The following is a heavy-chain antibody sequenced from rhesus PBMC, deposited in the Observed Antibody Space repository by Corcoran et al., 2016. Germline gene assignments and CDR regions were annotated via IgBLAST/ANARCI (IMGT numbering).Heavy chain of an antibody. CDR3: ARYHAPPAYNWNVFLDY. CDR1: GGSFSIYW. V-gene: IGHV4-80*01. J-gene: IGHJ4*01. Sequence: QVQLQESGPGLVKPSVTLSLTCAVSGGSFSIYWCSWLRQPPGKGLEWIGEINGNSRSTNYNPSLKRRVTISKAASKNQFSLKLSSVTAADTAVYYCARYHAPPAYNWNVFLDYWGQGVLVTVSS. CDR2: INGNSRST. D-gene: IGHD1-7*02.